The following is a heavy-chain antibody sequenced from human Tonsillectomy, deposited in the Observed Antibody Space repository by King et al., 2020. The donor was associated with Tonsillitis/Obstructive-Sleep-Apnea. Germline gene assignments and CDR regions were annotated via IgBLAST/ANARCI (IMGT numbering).Heavy chain of an antibody. CDR2: ISVYNGNT. J-gene: IGHJ4*02. Sequence: QLVQSGTEVKKPGASVKVSCKASGYTFSSYGISWVRQAPGQGLEWMGWISVYNGNTNYAQNLQGRVTMTTDTSTSTAYMELRTLRCDDTAVYYCARISVDYSTTSCYSGGFDYWGQGTLVTVSS. V-gene: IGHV1-18*01. CDR1: GYTFSSYG. CDR3: ARISVDYSTTSCYSGGFDY. D-gene: IGHD2-2*02.